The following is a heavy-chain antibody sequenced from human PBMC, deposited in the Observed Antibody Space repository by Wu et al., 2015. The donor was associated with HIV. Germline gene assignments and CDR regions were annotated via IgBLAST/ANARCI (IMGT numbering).Heavy chain of an antibody. V-gene: IGHV1-69*05. J-gene: IGHJ5*02. CDR3: ARSLSGSYSLGWFDP. Sequence: QVQLVQSGAEVKKPGSSVKVSCKASGDTFSRYAISWVRQAPGQGLEWMGGIIPMFGTRNNAQKFQGRVTITTDESTSTAYMQLSGLRSEDTAVYYCARSLSGSYSLGWFDPWGQGTLVTVSS. D-gene: IGHD1-26*01. CDR1: GDTFSRYA. CDR2: IIPMFGTR.